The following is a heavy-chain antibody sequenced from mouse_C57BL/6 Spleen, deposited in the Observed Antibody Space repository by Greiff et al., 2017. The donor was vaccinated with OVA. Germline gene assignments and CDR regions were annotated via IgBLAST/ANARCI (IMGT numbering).Heavy chain of an antibody. J-gene: IGHJ1*03. D-gene: IGHD4-1*01. CDR3: ARGRDWDVWYFDV. V-gene: IGHV1-72*01. CDR2: IYPNSGGT. CDR1: GYTFTSYW. Sequence: VQLQQPGAELVKPGASVKLSCKASGYTFTSYWMHWVKQRPGRGLEWIGRIYPNSGGTKYNEQFKSKATLTVDKPSSTAYMQLSSLTSEDSAVYYCARGRDWDVWYFDVWGTGTTVTVSS.